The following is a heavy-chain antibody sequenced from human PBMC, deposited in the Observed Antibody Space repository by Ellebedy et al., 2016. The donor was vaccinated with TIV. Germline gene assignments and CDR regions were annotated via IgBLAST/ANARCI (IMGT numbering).Heavy chain of an antibody. CDR1: GGSISSSSYY. CDR3: ARALGYCSGGSCYEVRLDY. V-gene: IGHV4-39*07. Sequence: MPGGSLRLSCTVSGGSISSSSYYWGWIRQPPGKGLEWIGRIYYSGSTNYNPSLKSRVTISVDTSKNQFSLKLSSVTAADTAVYYCARALGYCSGGSCYEVRLDYWGQGTLVTVSS. CDR2: IYYSGST. J-gene: IGHJ4*02. D-gene: IGHD2-15*01.